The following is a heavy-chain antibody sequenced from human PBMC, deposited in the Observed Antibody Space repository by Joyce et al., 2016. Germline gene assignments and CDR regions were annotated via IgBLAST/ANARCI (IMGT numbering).Heavy chain of an antibody. D-gene: IGHD3-10*01. V-gene: IGHV4-30-2*01. J-gene: IGHJ5*02. Sequence: QVQLQESGSGLVKPSQTLSLTCAVSGASVTSAAFSWGWIRQPPGKGLEWIGYIYPSGNTYYSPSLKRRVSMLLDRSKNQFSLNLTSVTAADTAVYFCARDRRATYGSNWFDPWGQGTLVTVSS. CDR1: GASVTSAAFS. CDR3: ARDRRATYGSNWFDP. CDR2: IYPSGNT.